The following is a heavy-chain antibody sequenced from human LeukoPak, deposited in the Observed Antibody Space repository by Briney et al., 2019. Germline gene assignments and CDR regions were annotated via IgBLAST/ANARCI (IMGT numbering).Heavy chain of an antibody. J-gene: IGHJ4*02. V-gene: IGHV3-23*01. D-gene: IGHD3-22*01. CDR1: GVTFSSYA. CDR3: AKGYYYDSSGHDY. CDR2: ISGSGGST. Sequence: GGSLRLSCAASGVTFSSYAMSWVRQAPGKGLEWVAAISGSGGSTYYADSVKGRFIISNHNYKNTLYLQMNSLSAEDTAVYYCAKGYYYDSSGHDYWGQGKLVTVSS.